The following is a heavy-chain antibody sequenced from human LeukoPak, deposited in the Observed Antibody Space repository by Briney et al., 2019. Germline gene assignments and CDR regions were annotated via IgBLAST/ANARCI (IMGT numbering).Heavy chain of an antibody. CDR1: GSTFSNYG. D-gene: IGHD2-2*01. Sequence: GGSLRLSCAASGSTFSNYGMHWVRQAPGKGLEWVTFILYDGSNKYYADSVKGRFTISRDNSKNTLYLQMNGLRAEDTAVYYCAKDSLGYCSSTRCYWNAFDIWGQGTMVTVSS. V-gene: IGHV3-30*02. CDR3: AKDSLGYCSSTRCYWNAFDI. J-gene: IGHJ3*02. CDR2: ILYDGSNK.